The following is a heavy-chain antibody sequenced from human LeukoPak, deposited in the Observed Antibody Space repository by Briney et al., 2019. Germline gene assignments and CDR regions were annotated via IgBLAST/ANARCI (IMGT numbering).Heavy chain of an antibody. J-gene: IGHJ4*02. CDR2: ISAYNGNT. V-gene: IGHV1-18*01. CDR1: GYTFTSYG. Sequence: ASVKVSCKASGYTFTSYGISRVRQAPGQGLEWMGWISAYNGNTNYAQKFQGRVTMTSDTSTSTAYMELRSLNFDDTAVYYCARVLLDYWGQGTLVTVSS. CDR3: ARVLLDY.